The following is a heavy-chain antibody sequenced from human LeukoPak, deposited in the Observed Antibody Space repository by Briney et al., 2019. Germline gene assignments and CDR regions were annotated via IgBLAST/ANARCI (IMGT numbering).Heavy chain of an antibody. CDR3: ARGVRELRYFDWLFN. CDR2: IIPIFGTA. CDR1: GGTFSSYA. J-gene: IGHJ4*02. V-gene: IGHV1-69*13. D-gene: IGHD3-9*01. Sequence: SVKVSCKASGGTFSSYAISWVRQAPGQGLGWMGGIIPIFGTANYAQKFQGRVTITADESTSTAYMELSSLRSEDTAVYYCARGVRELRYFDWLFNWGQGTLVTVSS.